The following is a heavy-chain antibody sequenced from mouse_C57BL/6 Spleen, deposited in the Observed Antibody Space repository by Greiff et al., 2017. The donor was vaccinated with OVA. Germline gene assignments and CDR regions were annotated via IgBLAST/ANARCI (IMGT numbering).Heavy chain of an antibody. Sequence: VQLQQPGAELVKPGASVKMSCKASGCTFTSYWITWVKQRPGQGLEWIGDIYPGSGSTNYNEKFKSKATLTVDTSSSTAYMQLSSLTSEDSAVYYCARGDYYGSSWYFDVWGTGTTVTVSS. J-gene: IGHJ1*03. CDR3: ARGDYYGSSWYFDV. D-gene: IGHD1-1*01. CDR1: GCTFTSYW. CDR2: IYPGSGST. V-gene: IGHV1-55*01.